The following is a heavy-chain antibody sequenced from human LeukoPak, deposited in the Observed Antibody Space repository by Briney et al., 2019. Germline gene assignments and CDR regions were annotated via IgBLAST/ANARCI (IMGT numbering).Heavy chain of an antibody. V-gene: IGHV1-2*02. CDR1: GYTFTGYY. CDR2: INPNSGRT. Sequence: ASVKVSCKASGYTFTGYYMHWVRQAPGQGLEWMGWINPNSGRTNYAQKFQGRVTMTRDTSISTAYMELSRLRSDDTAVYYCARAPLDFWSGYYSTGSFDYWGQGTLVTVSS. J-gene: IGHJ4*02. D-gene: IGHD3-3*01. CDR3: ARAPLDFWSGYYSTGSFDY.